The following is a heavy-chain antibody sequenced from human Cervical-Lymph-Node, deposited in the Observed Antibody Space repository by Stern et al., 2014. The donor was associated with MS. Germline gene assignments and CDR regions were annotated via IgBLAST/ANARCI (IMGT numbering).Heavy chain of an antibody. Sequence: QMQLVESGAEVKKPGSSVKVSCKASGGSFSSYPISWVRQAPGQGLEWMGRIVPFLGIADFAEEFRDRITLTADKSTSTAYMELSSLRSEDTAIYYCARGVGAAAGLGESRLDPWGQGTLVRVS. J-gene: IGHJ5*02. CDR1: GGSFSSYP. CDR2: IVPFLGIA. V-gene: IGHV1-69*09. D-gene: IGHD6-13*01. CDR3: ARGVGAAAGLGESRLDP.